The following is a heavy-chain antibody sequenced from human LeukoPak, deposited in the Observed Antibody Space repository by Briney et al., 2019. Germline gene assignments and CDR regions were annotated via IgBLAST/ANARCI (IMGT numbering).Heavy chain of an antibody. D-gene: IGHD6-13*01. CDR3: ARDFSIAAAGTTP. Sequence: QSGGSLRLSCAASGFTFSNYWMSWVRQTPGKGLEWVANIDQHGSEKYYVDAVKGRFTISRDNAKNSLYLQMNSLRAEDTAVYYCARDFSIAAAGTTPWGQGTLVTVSS. CDR1: GFTFSNYW. J-gene: IGHJ5*02. CDR2: IDQHGSEK. V-gene: IGHV3-7*01.